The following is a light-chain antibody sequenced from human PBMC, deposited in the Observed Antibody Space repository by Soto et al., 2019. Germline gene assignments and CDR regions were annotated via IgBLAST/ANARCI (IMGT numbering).Light chain of an antibody. CDR1: QSVSNNY. V-gene: IGKV3-20*01. Sequence: EIVLTQSPGTLSLSPGERATLSCRASQSVSNNYLAWYQQKPGQAPRLLIYGASSRATGIPDRFSRSGSGTDFTLTISRLEPEDFAVYYCQQYGSSPLTFGGGTKVDIK. J-gene: IGKJ4*01. CDR3: QQYGSSPLT. CDR2: GAS.